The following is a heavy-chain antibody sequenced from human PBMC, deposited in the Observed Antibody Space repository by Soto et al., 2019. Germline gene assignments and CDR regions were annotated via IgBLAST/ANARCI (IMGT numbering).Heavy chain of an antibody. CDR1: GYTFTSYG. J-gene: IGHJ4*02. D-gene: IGHD3-22*01. CDR3: ARAHHPRYYYDSGSDY. V-gene: IGHV1-18*04. CDR2: ISAYNGNT. Sequence: QVQLVQSGAEVKKPGASVKVSCKASGYTFTSYGISWVRQAPGQGLEWMGWISAYNGNTNYAQKLQGRVTMTTDTATSTAYMELRSLRSDDTAVYYCARAHHPRYYYDSGSDYWGQGTLVTVSS.